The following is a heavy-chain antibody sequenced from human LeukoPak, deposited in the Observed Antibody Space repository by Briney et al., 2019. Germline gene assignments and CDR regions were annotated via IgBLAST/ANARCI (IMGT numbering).Heavy chain of an antibody. CDR2: IYPGDSDT. D-gene: IGHD6-19*01. J-gene: IGHJ3*02. V-gene: IGHV5-51*01. CDR3: ARRGRVAGSVGDAFDI. CDR1: GYSFTSYW. Sequence: GESLKISCKGSGYSFTSYWIGWVRQMPGKGLEWMGIIYPGDSDTRYSPSFQGQVTISADKSISTAYLQWSSLKASDTAMYYCARRGRVAGSVGDAFDIWGQGTMVTVSS.